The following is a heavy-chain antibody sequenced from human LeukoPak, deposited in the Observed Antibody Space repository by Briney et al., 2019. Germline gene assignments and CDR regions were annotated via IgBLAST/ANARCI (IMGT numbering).Heavy chain of an antibody. CDR2: INPNSGGT. D-gene: IGHD2-2*01. J-gene: IGHJ6*02. V-gene: IGHV1-2*06. CDR3: AMRYCSSTSCYYYYYGMDV. CDR1: GYTFTGYY. Sequence: GASVKVSCKASGYTFTGYYMHWVRQASGQGLEWMGRINPNSGGTNYAQKFQGRVTMTRDTSISTAYMELSRLRSDDTAVYYCAMRYCSSTSCYYYYYGMDVWGQGTTVTVSS.